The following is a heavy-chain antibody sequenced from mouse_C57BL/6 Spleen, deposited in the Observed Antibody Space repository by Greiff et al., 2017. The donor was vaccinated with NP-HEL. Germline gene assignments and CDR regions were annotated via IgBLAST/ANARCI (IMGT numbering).Heavy chain of an antibody. D-gene: IGHD3-2*02. J-gene: IGHJ2*01. CDR3: ARSAQATFDY. Sequence: VQLQQSGAELVRPGTSVKMSCKASGYTFTNYWIGWAKQRPGHGLEWIGDIYPGGGYTNYTEKFKGKATLTADKSSSTAYMQFSSLTSEDSAIYYCARSAQATFDYWGQGTTLTVSS. V-gene: IGHV1-63*01. CDR1: GYTFTNYW. CDR2: IYPGGGYT.